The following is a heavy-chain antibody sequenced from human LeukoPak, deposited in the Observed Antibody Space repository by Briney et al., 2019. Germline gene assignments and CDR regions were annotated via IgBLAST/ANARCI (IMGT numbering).Heavy chain of an antibody. CDR2: INPSVGST. Sequence: ASVKVSCKASGYTFPNYSMHWVRQAPGQGLEWMGIINPSVGSTSYAQKFEDRVTMTSDTSTGTVYMELSSLRSEDTAVYYCARDRIWGGTSARLNTDKFDYWGQGTLVTVSS. CDR1: GYTFPNYS. CDR3: ARDRIWGGTSARLNTDKFDY. V-gene: IGHV1-46*01. D-gene: IGHD1-26*01. J-gene: IGHJ4*02.